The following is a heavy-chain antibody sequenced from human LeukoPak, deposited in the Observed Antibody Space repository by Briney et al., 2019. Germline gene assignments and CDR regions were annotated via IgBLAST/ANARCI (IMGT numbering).Heavy chain of an antibody. Sequence: PGGSLRLSCAASGFTVSSNYMNWVRQAPGKGLEWVSILYSGSDTYYADSVKGRFTISRDSSKNILPLQMNNLRAEDTAVYYCARVGDHFHWYLDLWGRGTLVTVSS. CDR3: ARVGDHFHWYLDL. D-gene: IGHD3-10*01. J-gene: IGHJ2*01. CDR2: LYSGSDT. V-gene: IGHV3-53*01. CDR1: GFTVSSNY.